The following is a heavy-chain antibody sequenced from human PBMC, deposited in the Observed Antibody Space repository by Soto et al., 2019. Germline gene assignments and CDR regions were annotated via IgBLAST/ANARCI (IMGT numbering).Heavy chain of an antibody. D-gene: IGHD6-13*01. CDR2: IYYSGST. CDR3: ARGGAPGVIAAAGTSFDY. J-gene: IGHJ4*02. Sequence: SETLSLTCTVSGGSISSYYWSWIRQPPGKGLEWIGYIYYSGSTNYNPSLKSRVTISVDTSKNHFSLKLSSVTAADTAVYYCARGGAPGVIAAAGTSFDYWGQGTLVTVSS. V-gene: IGHV4-59*08. CDR1: GGSISSYY.